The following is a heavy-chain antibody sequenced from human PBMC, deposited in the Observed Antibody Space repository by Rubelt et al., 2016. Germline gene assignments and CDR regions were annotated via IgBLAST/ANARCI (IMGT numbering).Heavy chain of an antibody. Sequence: EYGGGVVQPGRSLRLSCAASGFTFSSYAMHWVRQAPGKGLEWVAVISYDGSNKYYADSVKGRFTISRDNSKNTLYLQMNSLRAEDTAVYYCARDRRNGSYKDYWGQGTLVTVSS. CDR2: ISYDGSNK. V-gene: IGHV3-30*04. D-gene: IGHD1-26*01. CDR3: ARDRRNGSYKDY. CDR1: GFTFSSYA. J-gene: IGHJ4*02.